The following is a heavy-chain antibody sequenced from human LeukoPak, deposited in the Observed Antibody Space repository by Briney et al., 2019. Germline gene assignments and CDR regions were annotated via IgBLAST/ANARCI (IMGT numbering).Heavy chain of an antibody. D-gene: IGHD2-2*01. J-gene: IGHJ5*02. CDR1: GGTFSSYA. CDR3: AREAKGNIVVVPAAMRLDP. V-gene: IGHV1-69*05. CDR2: IIPIFGTA. Sequence: SVKVSCKASGGTFSSYAISWVRQAPGQGLEWMGRIIPIFGTANYAQKFQGRVTITTVESTSTAYMELSSLRSEDTAVYYCAREAKGNIVVVPAAMRLDPWGQGTLVTVSS.